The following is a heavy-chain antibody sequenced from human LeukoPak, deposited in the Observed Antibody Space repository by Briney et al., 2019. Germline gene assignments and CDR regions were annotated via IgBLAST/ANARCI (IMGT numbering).Heavy chain of an antibody. V-gene: IGHV4-59*01. D-gene: IGHD3-3*01. Sequence: PSETLSPTCTVSGGSISSYYWSWIRQPPGKGREWIGYIYYSGSTNYNPSLKSRVTISVDTSKNQFSLKLSSVTAADTAVYYCARDVWSGYLSNYYYYYMDVWGKGTTVTVSS. CDR2: IYYSGST. CDR1: GGSISSYY. J-gene: IGHJ6*03. CDR3: ARDVWSGYLSNYYYYYMDV.